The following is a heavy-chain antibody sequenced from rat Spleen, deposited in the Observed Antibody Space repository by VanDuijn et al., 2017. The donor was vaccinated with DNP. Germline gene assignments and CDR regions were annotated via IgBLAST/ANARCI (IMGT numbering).Heavy chain of an antibody. CDR1: GYSITSSYR. CDR2: INSAGST. D-gene: IGHD1-4*01. Sequence: EVQLQESGPGLVRPSQSLSLTCSVTGYSITSSYRWNWIRKFPGNELEWMGYINSAGSTNYNPSLKSRISITRDTSKNQFFLQVNSVTTEDTATYYCATSPGPNWFAYWGQGTLVTVSS. V-gene: IGHV3-3*01. CDR3: ATSPGPNWFAY. J-gene: IGHJ3*01.